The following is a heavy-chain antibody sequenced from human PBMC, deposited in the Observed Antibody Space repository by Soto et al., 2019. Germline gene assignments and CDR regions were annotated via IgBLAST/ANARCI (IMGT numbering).Heavy chain of an antibody. Sequence: GASVKVSCKASGYSFINGGITWVRQVPGQGLEWIGWISVYNGNTHYAESLQGRVTMTTDTSTTTAYMELRSLTSDDTAMYYCARDPQYSGSLSGGGDAFDIWGQGTMVTVSS. CDR3: ARDPQYSGSLSGGGDAFDI. J-gene: IGHJ3*02. D-gene: IGHD1-26*01. V-gene: IGHV1-18*01. CDR1: GYSFINGG. CDR2: ISVYNGNT.